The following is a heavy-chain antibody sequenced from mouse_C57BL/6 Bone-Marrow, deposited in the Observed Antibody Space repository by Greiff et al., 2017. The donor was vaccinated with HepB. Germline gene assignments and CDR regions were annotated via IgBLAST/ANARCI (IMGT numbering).Heavy chain of an antibody. CDR3: AMKRIFSIRYFDV. V-gene: IGHV1-74*01. J-gene: IGHJ1*03. D-gene: IGHD2-4*01. CDR1: GYTFTSYW. CDR2: IHPSDSDT. Sequence: VKLQQPGAELVKPGASVKVSCKASGYTFTSYWMHWVKQRPGQGLEWIGRIHPSDSDTNYNQKFKGKATLTVDKSSSTAYMQLISLTSEDSAVYYCAMKRIFSIRYFDVWGTGTTVTVSS.